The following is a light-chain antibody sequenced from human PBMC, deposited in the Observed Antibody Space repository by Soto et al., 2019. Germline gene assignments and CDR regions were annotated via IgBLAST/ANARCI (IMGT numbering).Light chain of an antibody. V-gene: IGKV1-39*01. CDR1: QSISSY. J-gene: IGKJ2*01. CDR3: QQTYSTPPT. Sequence: DIQMTQSPSSLSASVGDRVTITCRASQSISSYLNWYQQKPGKAPKLLIYAASSLQSGVPSRFSGSGSGTDFTLTISSLLPEDSATYYCQQTYSTPPTFGQGTMLEIK. CDR2: AAS.